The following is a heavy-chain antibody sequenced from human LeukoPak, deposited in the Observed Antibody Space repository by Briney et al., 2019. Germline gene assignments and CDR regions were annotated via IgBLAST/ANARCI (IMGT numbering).Heavy chain of an antibody. CDR1: GGSISSGGYS. V-gene: IGHV4-30-2*05. CDR3: ARGTEGELDP. D-gene: IGHD3-16*01. CDR2: IYYSGST. Sequence: SETLSLTCAVSGGSISSGGYSWSWIRQPPGKGLEWIGYIYYSGSTYYNPSLKSRVTISVDTSKNQFSLKLSSVTAADTAVYYCARGTEGELDPWGQGTLVTVSS. J-gene: IGHJ5*02.